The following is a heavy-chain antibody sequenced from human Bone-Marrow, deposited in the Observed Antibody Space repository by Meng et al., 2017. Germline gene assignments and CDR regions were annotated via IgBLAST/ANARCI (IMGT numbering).Heavy chain of an antibody. CDR3: TVYITGHI. Sequence: GPLVESGGGLVQPGGSLKLSLAASGFILSGSDIHWVRQASGKGLEWVGRIRTKTNNYATAYAASVKGRFTISRDDSLTTAYLQMNSLRSEDTALYYCTVYITGHIWGRGTMVTVSS. D-gene: IGHD6-19*01. V-gene: IGHV3-73*02. CDR2: IRTKTNNYAT. J-gene: IGHJ3*02. CDR1: GFILSGSD.